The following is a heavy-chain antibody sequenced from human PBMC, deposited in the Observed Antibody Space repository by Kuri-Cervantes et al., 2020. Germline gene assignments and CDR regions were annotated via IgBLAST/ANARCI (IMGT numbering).Heavy chain of an antibody. J-gene: IGHJ3*02. V-gene: IGHV4-61*02. CDR1: GGSISSGSYY. D-gene: IGHD2-2*02. Sequence: SETLSLTCTVSGGSISSGSYYWSWIRQPAGKGLEWIGRIYTSGSTNYNPSLKSRVTISVDTSKNQFSLKLSSVTAADTAVYYCARDPVSYCSSTSCYRSSAFDIWGQGTMVTVSS. CDR3: ARDPVSYCSSTSCYRSSAFDI. CDR2: IYTSGST.